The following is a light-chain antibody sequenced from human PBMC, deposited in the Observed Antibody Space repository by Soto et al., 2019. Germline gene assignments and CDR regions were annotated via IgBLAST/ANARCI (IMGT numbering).Light chain of an antibody. CDR3: SSYTFTSTLYV. J-gene: IGLJ1*01. CDR2: EVT. V-gene: IGLV2-14*01. CDR1: SSDVGGHNY. Sequence: QSALTQPASVSGSPGQSITISCTGSSSDVGGHNYVSWYQQHPGKAPKLMIYEVTKRPSGVSNRFSGSKSGNTASLTISGLQAEDEADYYCSSYTFTSTLYVFGTGPRSPS.